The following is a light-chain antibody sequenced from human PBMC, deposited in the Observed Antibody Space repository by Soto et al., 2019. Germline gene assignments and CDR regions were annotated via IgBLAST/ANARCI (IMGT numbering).Light chain of an antibody. J-gene: IGKJ4*01. CDR3: QQRSNWPPLT. CDR2: DAS. V-gene: IGKV3-11*01. Sequence: EIVLTQSPATLSLSPGERATLSCRASQSVDNYLAWYQQKPGQAPRLLIHDASNRATGIPARFSGSGSGTDFTLTISSLEPEDSAMYYCQQRSNWPPLTFGGGTKVEIK. CDR1: QSVDNY.